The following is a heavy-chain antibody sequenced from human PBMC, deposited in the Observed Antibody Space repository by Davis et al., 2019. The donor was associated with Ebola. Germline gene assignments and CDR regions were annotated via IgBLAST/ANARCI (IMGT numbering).Heavy chain of an antibody. D-gene: IGHD4-17*01. CDR1: GYTFTNFG. CDR3: ARGSGPRVTTSVDLDY. Sequence: ASVKVSCKASGYTFTNFGLSWLRQAPGQGLEWMGWISAYYGYTEYAQKLQGRITMTTDTSTSTAYMELRSLSSDDTAVYYCARGSGPRVTTSVDLDYWGQGTLVIVSS. J-gene: IGHJ4*02. V-gene: IGHV1-18*01. CDR2: ISAYYGYT.